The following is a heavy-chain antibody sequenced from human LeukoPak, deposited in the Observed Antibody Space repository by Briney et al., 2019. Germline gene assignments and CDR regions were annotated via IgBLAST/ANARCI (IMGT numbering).Heavy chain of an antibody. V-gene: IGHV3-23*01. CDR1: GFTFSSYA. D-gene: IGHD3-10*01. CDR3: AKRSYYGSGSYVASY. Sequence: PGGSLRLSCAASGFTFSSYAMSWVRQAPGKGLEWVSAISGSGGSTYYADSVKGRFTISRDNSKNTLCLQMNSLRAEDTAVYYCAKRSYYGSGSYVASYWGQGTLVTVSS. J-gene: IGHJ4*02. CDR2: ISGSGGST.